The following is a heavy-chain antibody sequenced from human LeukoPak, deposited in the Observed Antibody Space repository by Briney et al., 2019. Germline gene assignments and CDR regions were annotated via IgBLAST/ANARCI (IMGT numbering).Heavy chain of an antibody. V-gene: IGHV4-4*02. CDR3: ARHYGP. Sequence: SLRLSCAASGFIFSTYNMHWVRQPPEKGLEWIGEIYHSGSTNYNPSLKSRVTISVDKSKNQFSLKLNSVTAADTAVYYCARHYGPWGQGTLVTVSS. J-gene: IGHJ5*02. CDR1: GFIFSTYN. D-gene: IGHD3-16*01. CDR2: IYHSGST.